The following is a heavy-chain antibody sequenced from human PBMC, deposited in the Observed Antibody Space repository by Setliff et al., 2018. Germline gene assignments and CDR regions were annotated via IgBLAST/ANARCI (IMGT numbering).Heavy chain of an antibody. J-gene: IGHJ3*02. CDR3: ARGLSCSGYLLAPYAFDI. CDR1: GYSISSGYN. CDR2: IYYRGST. V-gene: IGHV4-38-2*01. Sequence: PSETLSLTCAVSGYSISSGYNWGWIRQSPGKGLEWIASIYYRGSTSYNSSLKSRVSISVDTSKNQFSLKLSSVTAADTAVYYCARGLSCSGYLLAPYAFDIWGQGTMVTVSS. D-gene: IGHD3-22*01.